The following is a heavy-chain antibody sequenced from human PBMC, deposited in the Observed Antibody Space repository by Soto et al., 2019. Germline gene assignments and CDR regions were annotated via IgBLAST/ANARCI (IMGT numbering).Heavy chain of an antibody. J-gene: IGHJ4*02. Sequence: QVQLVESGGGVVQPGRSLRLSCEASGFIFSSYGMHWVRQAPGKGLEWVAVIWYDGTNKYYADSVKGRFTISRDNSKNTLYLQMNSLRAEDTAVYYCGRDVLGGDWYPDYWGQGTLVTVSS. CDR3: GRDVLGGDWYPDY. CDR1: GFIFSSYG. D-gene: IGHD6-19*01. CDR2: IWYDGTNK. V-gene: IGHV3-33*01.